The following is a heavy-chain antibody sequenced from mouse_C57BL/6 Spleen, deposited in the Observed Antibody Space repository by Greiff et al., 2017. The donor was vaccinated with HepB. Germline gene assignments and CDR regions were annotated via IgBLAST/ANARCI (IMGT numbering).Heavy chain of an antibody. Sequence: VQLQQPGAELVKPGASVKMSCKASGYTFTSYWITWVKQRPGQGLEWIGDIYPGSGSTNYNEKFKSKATLTVDTSSSTAYMQLSSLTSAGSAVYYSARPGGYAPGSYFDVWGTGTPLTPSS. CDR1: GYTFTSYW. J-gene: IGHJ1*03. V-gene: IGHV1-55*01. CDR3: ARPGGYAPGSYFDV. CDR2: IYPGSGST. D-gene: IGHD2-2*01.